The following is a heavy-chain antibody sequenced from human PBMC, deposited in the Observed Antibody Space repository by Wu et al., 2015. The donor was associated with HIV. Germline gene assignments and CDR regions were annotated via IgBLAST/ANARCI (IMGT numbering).Heavy chain of an antibody. CDR3: ARATFGDDAFDI. CDR2: MNPNSGNT. Sequence: QVQLVQSGAEVKKPGASVKVSCKASGYTFTSSDINWVRQATGQGLEWMGWMNPNSGNTGYAQKFQGRVTMTRDTSTATAYMELSSLRSEDTAMYYCARATFGDDAFDIWGQGDNAHRLF. V-gene: IGHV1-8*01. D-gene: IGHD3-10*01. J-gene: IGHJ3*02. CDR1: GYTFTSSD.